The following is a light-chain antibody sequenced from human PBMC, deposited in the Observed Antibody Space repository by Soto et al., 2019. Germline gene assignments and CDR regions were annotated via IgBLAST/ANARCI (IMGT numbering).Light chain of an antibody. CDR3: QQYNNWLVT. CDR1: QGVSSN. CDR2: GAS. Sequence: EIVMTKSPATLSVSPGERATLPCRASQGVSSNLAWYQQKPGQAPRLLIYGASTRATGIPARFSGSGSGTEFTLTISSLQSEDFAVYYCQQYNNWLVTFGQGTRLEIK. J-gene: IGKJ5*01. V-gene: IGKV3-15*01.